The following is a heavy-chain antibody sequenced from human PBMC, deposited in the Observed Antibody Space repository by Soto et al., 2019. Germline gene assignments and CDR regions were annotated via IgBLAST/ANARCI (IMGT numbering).Heavy chain of an antibody. CDR2: IYYSGST. CDR3: ARDRSRRRGVDYYYGMDV. V-gene: IGHV4-61*01. CDR1: GGSVSSGSYS. Sequence: QVQLQESGPGLVKPSETLSLTCTVSGGSVSSGSYSWSWIRQPPGKGLEWIGYIYYSGSTNYNPYLKSRVPISVDTSKNQFSLKLSSVTAADTAVYYCARDRSRRRGVDYYYGMDVWGQGTTVTVSS. J-gene: IGHJ6*02. D-gene: IGHD3-10*01.